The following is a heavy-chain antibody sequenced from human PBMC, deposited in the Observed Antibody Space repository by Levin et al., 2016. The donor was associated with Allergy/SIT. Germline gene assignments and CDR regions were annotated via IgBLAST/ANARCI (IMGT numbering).Heavy chain of an antibody. V-gene: IGHV3-74*01. J-gene: IGHJ6*02. CDR3: ARDSYWNHVYYGWDV. D-gene: IGHD1-1*01. CDR2: INPDGRDT. Sequence: WIRQPPGKGLLWVSRINPDGRDTTYADSVKGRFTISRDNAKNTLYLQVNSLGVEDTAVYYCARDSYWNHVYYGWDVWGPGTTVTVSS.